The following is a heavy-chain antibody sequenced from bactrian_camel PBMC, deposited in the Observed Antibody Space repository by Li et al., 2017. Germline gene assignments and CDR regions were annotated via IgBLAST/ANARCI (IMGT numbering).Heavy chain of an antibody. CDR2: ISSDGST. J-gene: IGHJ4*01. V-gene: IGHV3S53*01. Sequence: VQLVESGGGSVQAGGSLRLSCAASGYTYSGWCMSWYRQAPGKEREFVSAISSDGSTSCADSVKGRFTISQDNAKNTVYLQLNGLKPEDTATYYCAVRPGYKCYYPNPMQFKSWGQGTQVTVS. CDR1: GYTYSGWC. CDR3: AVRPGYKCYYPNPMQFKS. D-gene: IGHD2*01.